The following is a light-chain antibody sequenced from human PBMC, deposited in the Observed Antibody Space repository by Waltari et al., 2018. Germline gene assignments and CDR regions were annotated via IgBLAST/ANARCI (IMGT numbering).Light chain of an antibody. CDR1: QSVLYRSDNKNY. CDR3: QQYYSSPVT. CDR2: WAS. V-gene: IGKV4-1*01. Sequence: DLVMTQSPSPLAVSLGARATITANASQSVLYRSDNKNYLGWYQQKPGLPPKLLIYWASTRESGVPDRFSGSGSGKDFTLTISSLQAEDVAVYYCQQYYSSPVTFGQGTRLEIK. J-gene: IGKJ5*01.